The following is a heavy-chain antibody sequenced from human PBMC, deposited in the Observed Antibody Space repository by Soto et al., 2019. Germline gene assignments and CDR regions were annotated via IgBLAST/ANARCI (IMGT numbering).Heavy chain of an antibody. D-gene: IGHD2-15*01. CDR2: ISWRSGSI. Sequence: EVQLVESGGGLVQPGRSLRLSCAASGFTFDDYAMHWVRQAPGKGLEWVSGISWRSGSIGYADSVKGRFTISRDNAKNSLYLQMNSLRDEDTALYYCAKDMGYCSGGSCYSKRVHDALDIWGQGTMVTVSS. CDR3: AKDMGYCSGGSCYSKRVHDALDI. J-gene: IGHJ3*02. V-gene: IGHV3-9*01. CDR1: GFTFDDYA.